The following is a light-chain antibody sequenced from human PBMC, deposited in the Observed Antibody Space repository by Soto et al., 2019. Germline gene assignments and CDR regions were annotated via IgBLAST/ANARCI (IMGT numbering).Light chain of an antibody. J-gene: IGKJ4*01. CDR3: QQGSSFPLT. CDR1: QGISTW. Sequence: DIQMTQSPSSVSASVGDRITITCRASQGISTWLAWHQQKPGKAPKLLIYSASSLQSGVPSRFSGSGSWTDFTLTISSLQPEDFATYFFQQGSSFPLTFGGGTKVEI. V-gene: IGKV1-12*01. CDR2: SAS.